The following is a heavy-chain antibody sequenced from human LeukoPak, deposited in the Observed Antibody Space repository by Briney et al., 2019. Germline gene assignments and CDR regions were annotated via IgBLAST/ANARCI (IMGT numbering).Heavy chain of an antibody. CDR1: GFIFSSYP. D-gene: IGHD3-10*01. J-gene: IGHJ4*02. Sequence: GGSLRLSCAASGFIFSSYPMSWVRQAPGKGLEWVSAISGTAENTYYADSVKGRFSISRDDSRNTVHLQMNSLRPEDTAVYYCANQRGGFWGQGTLVTVSS. CDR3: ANQRGGF. CDR2: ISGTAENT. V-gene: IGHV3-23*01.